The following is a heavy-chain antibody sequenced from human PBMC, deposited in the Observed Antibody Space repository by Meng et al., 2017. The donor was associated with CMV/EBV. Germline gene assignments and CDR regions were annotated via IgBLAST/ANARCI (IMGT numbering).Heavy chain of an antibody. CDR3: ARDGIAATAAFDY. Sequence: GGPLRLSCAASGFTFSSYWMSWVRQAPGKGLEWVANIKQDGSEKYYVDSVKGRFTISRDNAKNSLYLQMNSLRAEDTAVYYCARDGIAATAAFDYWGQGTLVTVSS. CDR2: IKQDGSEK. J-gene: IGHJ4*02. CDR1: GFTFSSYW. D-gene: IGHD6-13*01. V-gene: IGHV3-7*01.